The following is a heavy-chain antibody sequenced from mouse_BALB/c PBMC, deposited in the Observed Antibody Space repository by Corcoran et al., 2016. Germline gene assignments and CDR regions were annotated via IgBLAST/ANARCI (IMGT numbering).Heavy chain of an antibody. CDR2: INPYNDGT. Sequence: EVQLQQSGPELVKPGASVKMSCKASGYTFTSYVMHWVKQKPGQGLEWIGYINPYNDGTKYKEKFKGKATLTSDKSSSTAYMELSSLTSEDSAVYYCASYDYVAYWGQGTLVTVSA. D-gene: IGHD2-4*01. CDR1: GYTFTSYV. CDR3: ASYDYVAY. J-gene: IGHJ3*01. V-gene: IGHV1S136*01.